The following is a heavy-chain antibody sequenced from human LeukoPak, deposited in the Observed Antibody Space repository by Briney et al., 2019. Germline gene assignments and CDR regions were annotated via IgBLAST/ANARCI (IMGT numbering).Heavy chain of an antibody. Sequence: ASVKVSCKASGYTVTGYYMHWVRQSPGQRLEGMGWINPNSGGTNYAQKFQGRVTMTRDTSISTAYMELSRLRSDDTAVCYCARDSSGGYDSFSSLDYWGQGTMVTVSS. CDR3: ARDSSGGYDSFSSLDY. CDR1: GYTVTGYY. CDR2: INPNSGGT. J-gene: IGHJ4*02. V-gene: IGHV1-2*02. D-gene: IGHD3-3*01.